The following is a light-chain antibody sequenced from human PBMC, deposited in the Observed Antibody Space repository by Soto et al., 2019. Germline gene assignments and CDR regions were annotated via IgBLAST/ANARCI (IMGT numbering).Light chain of an antibody. CDR1: QGIDRW. CDR2: AAS. J-gene: IGKJ4*01. Sequence: DIQMTQSPSSVSASVGARLTITCRASQGIDRWLAWYQQKPGEAPKVLIYAASSLRSGVPSRFSGSGYGTDFSLTISSLQPEDLATYYCKQSKSFPLTFGGGTKVDI. V-gene: IGKV1-12*01. CDR3: KQSKSFPLT.